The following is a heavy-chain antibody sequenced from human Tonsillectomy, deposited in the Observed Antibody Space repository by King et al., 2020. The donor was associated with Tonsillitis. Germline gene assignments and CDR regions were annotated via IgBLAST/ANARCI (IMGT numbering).Heavy chain of an antibody. D-gene: IGHD6-19*01. CDR1: GFSLTNPKMG. V-gene: IGHV2-26*01. Sequence: TLKESGPVLVKHTETLTLTCTFSGFSLTNPKMGVSWIRQPPGEALEWLAHIFSNDEKSYSTSLKSRLTIFKDTSKSQVVHTMTNVDPVDTATYYCTRIPPVAGNGAFFDYWGQGSLVTVSS. J-gene: IGHJ4*02. CDR2: IFSNDEK. CDR3: TRIPPVAGNGAFFDY.